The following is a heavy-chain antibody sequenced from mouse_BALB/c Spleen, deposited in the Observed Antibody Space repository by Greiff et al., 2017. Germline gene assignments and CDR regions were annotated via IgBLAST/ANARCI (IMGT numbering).Heavy chain of an antibody. Sequence: EVQLQQSGPELVKPGASVKISCKASGYSFTGYFMNWVMQSHGKSLEWIGRINPYNGDTFYNQKFKGKATLTVDKSSSTAHMELRSLASEDSAVYYCARSYGNYGPMDYWGQGTSVTVSS. V-gene: IGHV1-20*02. D-gene: IGHD2-10*02. CDR3: ARSYGNYGPMDY. J-gene: IGHJ4*01. CDR2: INPYNGDT. CDR1: GYSFTGYF.